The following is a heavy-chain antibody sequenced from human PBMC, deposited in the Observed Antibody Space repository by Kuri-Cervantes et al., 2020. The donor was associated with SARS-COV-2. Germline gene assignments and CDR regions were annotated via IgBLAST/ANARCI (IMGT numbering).Heavy chain of an antibody. V-gene: IGHV3-9*01. CDR1: GFSFDDFA. J-gene: IGHJ4*02. Sequence: GGSLRLSCFASGFSFDDFAMHWVRQGPGKGLEWVSGINWNSGDVAYADSVKGRFTISRDNAKNSLYLQMNSLRDEDTAVYYCARDSNGLDYWGQGTLVTVSS. CDR3: ARDSNGLDY. CDR2: INWNSGDV.